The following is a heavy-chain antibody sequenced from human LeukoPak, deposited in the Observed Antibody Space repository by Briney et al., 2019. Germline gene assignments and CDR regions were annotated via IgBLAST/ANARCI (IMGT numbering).Heavy chain of an antibody. CDR3: ASLALAGTPAGGY. D-gene: IGHD6-19*01. CDR1: GGSISSGGYY. Sequence: TSQTLSLTCTVSGGSISSGGYYWSWIRQPPGKGLEWIGYIYHSGSTYYNPSLKSRVTISVDRSKNQFSLKLSSVTAADTAVYYCASLALAGTPAGGYWGQGTLVTVSS. V-gene: IGHV4-30-2*01. J-gene: IGHJ4*02. CDR2: IYHSGST.